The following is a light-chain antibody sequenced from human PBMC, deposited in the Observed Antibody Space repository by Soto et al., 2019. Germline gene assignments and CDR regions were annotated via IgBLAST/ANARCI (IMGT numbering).Light chain of an antibody. CDR3: SSYTSSLVV. Sequence: QSALTQPASVSGSPGQSITISCTGTSSDVGGYNYVSWYQQHPGKAPKLMIYDVSNRPSGVSNRFSGSKSGNMASLTISGLQAEDEADYYCSSYTSSLVVFGGGTKLTVL. CDR1: SSDVGGYNY. J-gene: IGLJ2*01. CDR2: DVS. V-gene: IGLV2-14*01.